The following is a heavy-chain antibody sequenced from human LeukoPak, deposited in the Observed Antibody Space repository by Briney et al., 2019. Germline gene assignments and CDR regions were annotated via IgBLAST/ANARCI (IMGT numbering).Heavy chain of an antibody. D-gene: IGHD2-15*01. V-gene: IGHV4-39*07. J-gene: IGHJ4*02. Sequence: SETLSLTCTVSGGSISSSSYYWGWIRQPPGKGLEWIESIYYSGSTYYNPSLKSRVTISVDTSKNQFSLKLSSVTAADTAVYYCARDCSGGSCFDYWGQGTLVTVSS. CDR3: ARDCSGGSCFDY. CDR2: IYYSGST. CDR1: GGSISSSSYY.